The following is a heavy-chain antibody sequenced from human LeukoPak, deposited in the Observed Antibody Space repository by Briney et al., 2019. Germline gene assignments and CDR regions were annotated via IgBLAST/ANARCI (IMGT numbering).Heavy chain of an antibody. J-gene: IGHJ6*02. Sequence: GRSLRLSCAASGFTFSSYAMHWVRQAPGKGLEWVAVISYDGGNKYYADSVKGRFTISRDNSKKTLYLQMNSLRAEDTAVYYCARDQCSGGSCYSGSDYYYYGMDVWGQETTVTVSS. CDR3: ARDQCSGGSCYSGSDYYYYGMDV. CDR2: ISYDGGNK. V-gene: IGHV3-30-3*01. D-gene: IGHD2-15*01. CDR1: GFTFSSYA.